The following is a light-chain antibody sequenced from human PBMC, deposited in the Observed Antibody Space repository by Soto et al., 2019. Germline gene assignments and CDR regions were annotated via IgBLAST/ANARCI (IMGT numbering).Light chain of an antibody. CDR3: QQYQILRLT. J-gene: IGKJ3*01. V-gene: IGKV3-15*01. CDR1: QIVSSY. Sequence: SPTSLSKYPNKGATLSCRASQIVSSYLAWYQQKPGQAPRLLIYGASTRATGIPGRFSGSGSETEFTLSICSLQSEYCAVYCCQQYQILRLTFAPGTKVDIK. CDR2: GAS.